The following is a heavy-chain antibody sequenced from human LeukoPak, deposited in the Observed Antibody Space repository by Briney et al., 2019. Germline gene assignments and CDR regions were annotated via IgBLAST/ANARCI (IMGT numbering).Heavy chain of an antibody. D-gene: IGHD6-13*01. CDR2: IYSGGST. V-gene: IGHV3-66*01. J-gene: IGHJ4*02. CDR1: GFTVSSNY. CDR3: ARFSWYRSGY. Sequence: GGSLRLSCAASGFTVSSNYMSWVRQAPGKGLEWVSVIYSGGSTYYSDSVKGRFTISRDNSKNTLYLQMNSLRAEDTAVYYCARFSWYRSGYWGQGTLVTVSS.